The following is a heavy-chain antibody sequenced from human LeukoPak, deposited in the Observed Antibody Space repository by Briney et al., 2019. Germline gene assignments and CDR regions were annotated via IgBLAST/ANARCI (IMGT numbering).Heavy chain of an antibody. V-gene: IGHV3-23*01. CDR2: ISGSGGST. D-gene: IGHD2-2*01. CDR3: AKEYDIVVVPAASFFDY. CDR1: GFTFSSYA. Sequence: PGGSLRLSCAASGFTFSSYAMSWVRQAPGKGLEWVSAISGSGGSTYYADSVKGRFTISRDNSKNTLYLQRNSLRAEDTAVYYCAKEYDIVVVPAASFFDYWGQGTLVTVSS. J-gene: IGHJ4*02.